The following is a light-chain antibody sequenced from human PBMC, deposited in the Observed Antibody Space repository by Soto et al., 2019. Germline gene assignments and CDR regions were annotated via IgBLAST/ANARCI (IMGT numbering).Light chain of an antibody. CDR3: QQRSNWPPYT. V-gene: IGKV3-11*01. CDR2: DAS. J-gene: IGKJ2*01. Sequence: EIVLTQSPATLSLSPGERATLSCRASQSVSSYLAWYQQKPGQAPRLLIYDASNRATGIPARFSGSGSGTDFTLTIGSLEPEDFAVYYCQQRSNWPPYTFGQGT. CDR1: QSVSSY.